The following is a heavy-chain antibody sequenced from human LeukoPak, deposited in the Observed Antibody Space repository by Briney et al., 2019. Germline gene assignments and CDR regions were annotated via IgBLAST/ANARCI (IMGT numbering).Heavy chain of an antibody. J-gene: IGHJ6*02. CDR1: GYTFTGYY. CDR3: ARVGYCSGGSCYGSYYYGMDV. D-gene: IGHD2-15*01. CDR2: INPNSGGT. Sequence: ASVKVSCKASGYTFTGYYMHWVRQAPGQGLEWMGWINPNSGGTNYAQKFQGRVTMTRDTSISTAYMELSRLRSDDTAVYYCARVGYCSGGSCYGSYYYGMDVWGQGTTVTVSS. V-gene: IGHV1-2*02.